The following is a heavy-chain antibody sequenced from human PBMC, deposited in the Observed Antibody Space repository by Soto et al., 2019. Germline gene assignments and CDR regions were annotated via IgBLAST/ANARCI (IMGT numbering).Heavy chain of an antibody. CDR1: GYTFTGYY. V-gene: IGHV1-2*04. CDR2: INPNSGGT. D-gene: IGHD2-15*01. CDR3: ARGSDCSGGSCYSGESPSNWFDP. Sequence: ASVKVSCKASGYTFTGYYMHWVRQAPGQGLEWMGWINPNSGGTNYAQKFQGWVTMTRDTSIGTAYMELGRLRSDDTAVYYCARGSDCSGGSCYSGESPSNWFDPWGQGTLVTVSS. J-gene: IGHJ5*02.